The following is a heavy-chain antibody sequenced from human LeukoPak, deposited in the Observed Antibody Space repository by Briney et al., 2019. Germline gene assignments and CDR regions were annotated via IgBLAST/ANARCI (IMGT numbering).Heavy chain of an antibody. D-gene: IGHD3-16*01. CDR3: ARGRTGGSTYYYYYYMDV. CDR1: GGTFSSYA. CDR2: IIPIFGTA. V-gene: IGHV1-69*13. Sequence: SVKVSCKASGGTFSSYAISWVRQAPGQGLEWMGGIIPIFGTANYAQKFQGRVTITADESTSTAYMELSSLRSEDTAVYYCARGRTGGSTYYYYYYMDVWGKGTTVTVSS. J-gene: IGHJ6*03.